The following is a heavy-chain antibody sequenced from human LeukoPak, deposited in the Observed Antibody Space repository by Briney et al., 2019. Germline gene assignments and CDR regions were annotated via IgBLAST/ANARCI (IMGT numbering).Heavy chain of an antibody. CDR2: ISGSGGST. CDR1: GFTFSSYA. Sequence: GGSLRLSCAASGFTFSSYAMSWVRQAPGKGLEWVSAISGSGGSTYYADSVKGRFTISRGNSKNTLYLQMNSLRAEDTAVYYCAKDVSVRGWYYFDYWGQGTLVTVSS. V-gene: IGHV3-23*01. D-gene: IGHD6-19*01. CDR3: AKDVSVRGWYYFDY. J-gene: IGHJ4*02.